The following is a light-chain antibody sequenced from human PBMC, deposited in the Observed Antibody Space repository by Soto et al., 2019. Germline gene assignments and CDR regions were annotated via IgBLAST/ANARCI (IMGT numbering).Light chain of an antibody. CDR2: DVS. CDR3: SSYTSSSSYV. V-gene: IGLV2-14*01. J-gene: IGLJ1*01. Sequence: QSALTQPASVSGSPGQSIAISCTGTSSDVGSYKYVSWYQQYPGKTPKLMIYDVSNRPSGVSDRISGSKSGNTASLTISVLQFEDEADYYCSSYTSSSSYVFGTGTKVTVL. CDR1: SSDVGSYKY.